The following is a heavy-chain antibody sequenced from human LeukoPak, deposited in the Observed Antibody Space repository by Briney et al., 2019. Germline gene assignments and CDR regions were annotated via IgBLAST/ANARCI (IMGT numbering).Heavy chain of an antibody. Sequence: GASVKVSCKASGGTFSSYAISWVRQARGQGLEWMGGIIPIFGTANYAQKFQGRVTITTDESTSTAYMELSSLRSEDTAVYYCAREICSSTSCYNWFDPWGQGTLVNVSS. D-gene: IGHD2-2*01. CDR2: IIPIFGTA. V-gene: IGHV1-69*05. CDR3: AREICSSTSCYNWFDP. CDR1: GGTFSSYA. J-gene: IGHJ5*02.